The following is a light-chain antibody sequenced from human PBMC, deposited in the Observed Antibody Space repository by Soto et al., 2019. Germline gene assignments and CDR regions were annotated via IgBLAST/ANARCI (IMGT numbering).Light chain of an antibody. CDR1: SSDVANYNY. J-gene: IGLJ1*01. CDR2: DVN. Sequence: QSALTQPRSVSGSPGQSFTISCTRTSSDVANYNYVSWYQQHPGKAPKLLIYDVNKRPSGVPYRFSGYKSGNTASLTISGLQADDEADYYCCSYAGTYTRVFGTGTKVTVL. V-gene: IGLV2-11*01. CDR3: CSYAGTYTRV.